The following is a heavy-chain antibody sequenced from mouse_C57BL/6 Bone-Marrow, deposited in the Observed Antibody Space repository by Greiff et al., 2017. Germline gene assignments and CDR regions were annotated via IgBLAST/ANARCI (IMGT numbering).Heavy chain of an antibody. J-gene: IGHJ2*01. V-gene: IGHV1-82*01. D-gene: IGHD1-1*01. CDR1: GYAFSSSW. Sequence: QVQLQQSGPELVKPGASVKISCKASGYAFSSSWMNWVKQRPGKGLEWIGRIYPGDGDTNYNGKFKGKATLTADKSSSTAYMQLSSLTSEDSAVYFCARFITTVLWGQGTTLTVSS. CDR3: ARFITTVL. CDR2: IYPGDGDT.